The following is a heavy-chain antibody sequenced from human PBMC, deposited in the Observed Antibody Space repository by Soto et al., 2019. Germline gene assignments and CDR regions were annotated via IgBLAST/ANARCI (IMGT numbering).Heavy chain of an antibody. J-gene: IGHJ3*02. D-gene: IGHD3-22*01. Sequence: SETLSLTCAVSGGSISSYYWSWIRQPPGKGLEWIGYIYYSGSTNYNPSLKSRVTISVDTSKNQFSLKLSSVTAADTAVYYCARHSPYYYDSSGYYYDGAFDIWGQGTMVTVSS. V-gene: IGHV4-59*08. CDR1: GGSISSYY. CDR3: ARHSPYYYDSSGYYYDGAFDI. CDR2: IYYSGST.